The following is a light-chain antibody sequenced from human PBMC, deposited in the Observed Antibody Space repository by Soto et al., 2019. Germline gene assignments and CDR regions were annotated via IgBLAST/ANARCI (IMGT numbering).Light chain of an antibody. CDR3: HQHSNWPPGT. V-gene: IGKV3-11*01. J-gene: IGKJ4*01. CDR2: GAS. CDR1: HSVIIY. Sequence: ETVLTQSPATLSLSPVERATLSFMASHSVIIYLAWYQQKPGQAPRLLIYGASSRATGIPDRFSGSGSWTDFSLTISSLEPEDFGVDYCHQHSNWPPGTCGEGTKVDIK.